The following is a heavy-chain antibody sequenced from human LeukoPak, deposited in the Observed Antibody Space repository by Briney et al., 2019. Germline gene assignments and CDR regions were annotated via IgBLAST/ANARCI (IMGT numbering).Heavy chain of an antibody. Sequence: GGSLRLSCAASGFTFSNAWMSWVRQAPGKGLEWVSAISGSGGSTYYADSVKGRFTISRDNSKNTLYLQMNSLRAEDTAVYYCARDLMGIAYRGAFYYWGQGTLVTVSS. CDR1: GFTFSNAW. CDR3: ARDLMGIAYRGAFYY. V-gene: IGHV3-23*01. D-gene: IGHD6-13*01. CDR2: ISGSGGST. J-gene: IGHJ4*02.